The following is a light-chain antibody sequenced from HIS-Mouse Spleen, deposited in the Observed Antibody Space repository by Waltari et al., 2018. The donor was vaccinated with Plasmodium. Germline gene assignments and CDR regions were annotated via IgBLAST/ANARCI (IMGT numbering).Light chain of an antibody. V-gene: IGLV3-19*01. Sequence: SSELTQDPAVSVALGQTVRITCQGGSLRSYYASWYQQKPGTAPVLVIYGKNNRPSGIPDRFSGSSSGNTASLTITGAQAEDEADYYCNSRDSSGNHLGVVFGGGTKLTVL. CDR2: GKN. CDR1: SLRSYY. J-gene: IGLJ2*01. CDR3: NSRDSSGNHLGVV.